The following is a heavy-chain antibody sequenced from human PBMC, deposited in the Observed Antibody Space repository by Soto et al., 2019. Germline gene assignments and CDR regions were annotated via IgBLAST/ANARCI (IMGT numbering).Heavy chain of an antibody. Sequence: EVQLVESGGGLVQPGGSLRLSCAASGFTFSSYWMSWVRQAPGKGLEWVANIKQDGSEKYYVDSVKGRFTISRDNAKNSLYLQMNSLRAEDTAVYYCAREVVTTNYYYYYGMDVWGQGTTVTVSS. CDR2: IKQDGSEK. CDR1: GFTFSSYW. J-gene: IGHJ6*02. D-gene: IGHD4-4*01. V-gene: IGHV3-7*01. CDR3: AREVVTTNYYYYYGMDV.